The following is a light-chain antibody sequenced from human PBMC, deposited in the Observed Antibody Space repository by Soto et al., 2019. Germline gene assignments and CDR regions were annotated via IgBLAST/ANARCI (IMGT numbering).Light chain of an antibody. Sequence: QSVLTQPPSASGTPGQRVTISCSGSSSNIGSNYVYWYQQLPGTAPKLLIYRNNQRPSGVPDRFSGSKSGTSASRAISGLRSEDEAEYYCAAWDDSLSGYVFGTGTKVTVL. J-gene: IGLJ1*01. CDR2: RNN. CDR3: AAWDDSLSGYV. CDR1: SSNIGSNY. V-gene: IGLV1-47*01.